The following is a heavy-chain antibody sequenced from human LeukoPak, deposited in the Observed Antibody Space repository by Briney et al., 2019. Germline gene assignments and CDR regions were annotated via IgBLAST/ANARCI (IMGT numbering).Heavy chain of an antibody. Sequence: SEILSLTCTVSGGSISSYYWSWIRQPPGKGLEWIGYIYTSGSTTYNPSLKSRVTISVDTSKNQFSLKLSSVTAADTAVYYCARRPARYYYMDVWGKGTTVTVSS. J-gene: IGHJ6*03. CDR3: ARRPARYYYMDV. CDR1: GGSISSYY. D-gene: IGHD2-2*01. V-gene: IGHV4-4*09. CDR2: IYTSGST.